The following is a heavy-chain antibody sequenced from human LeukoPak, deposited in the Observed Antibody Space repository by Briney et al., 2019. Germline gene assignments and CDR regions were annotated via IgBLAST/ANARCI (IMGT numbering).Heavy chain of an antibody. J-gene: IGHJ5*02. V-gene: IGHV3-48*03. Sequence: AGGSLRLSCAASGFIFSSYEMNWVRQAPGKGLEWVSYIGSSGSTIYYADSVKGRFTISRDNAKNSLYLQMNSLRAEDTAVYYCARDERQQLGGNWFDPWGQGTLVTVSS. D-gene: IGHD6-13*01. CDR2: IGSSGSTI. CDR1: GFIFSSYE. CDR3: ARDERQQLGGNWFDP.